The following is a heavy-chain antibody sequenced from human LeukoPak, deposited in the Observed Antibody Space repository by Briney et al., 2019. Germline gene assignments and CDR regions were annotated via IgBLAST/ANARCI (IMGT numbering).Heavy chain of an antibody. CDR2: INPNSGGT. CDR3: ARLFRELLLPSDY. D-gene: IGHD1-26*01. Sequence: ASVTVSCKASGYTFTGYYMHWVRQAPGQGLEWMGWINPNSGGTNYAQKFQGRVTMTRGTSISTAYMELSRLRSDDTAVYYCARLFRELLLPSDYWGQGTLVTVSS. CDR1: GYTFTGYY. V-gene: IGHV1-2*02. J-gene: IGHJ4*02.